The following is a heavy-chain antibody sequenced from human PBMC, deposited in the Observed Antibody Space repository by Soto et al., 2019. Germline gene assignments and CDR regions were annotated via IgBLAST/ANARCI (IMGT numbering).Heavy chain of an antibody. CDR3: AKANFYFDSSTFDS. D-gene: IGHD2-2*01. CDR1: GFTFEDYA. V-gene: IGHV3-43D*04. CDR2: INADGSDR. Sequence: PGGSLRLSCSTSGFTFEDYAVHWVRQSSRKGLEWVSFINADGSDRYYADSVKGRFTISRDNTKGSFYLQMDRLRLEDTAIYYCAKANFYFDSSTFDSSGQGTLVTVSS. J-gene: IGHJ4*02.